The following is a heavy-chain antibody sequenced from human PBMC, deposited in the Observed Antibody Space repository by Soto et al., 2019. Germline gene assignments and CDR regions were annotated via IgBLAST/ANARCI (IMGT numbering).Heavy chain of an antibody. CDR2: INPYNGDT. V-gene: IGHV1-2*04. J-gene: IGHJ5*01. CDR1: GYRFTDYY. CDR3: ARVGTARGTNPFVS. D-gene: IGHD1-1*01. Sequence: ASVKVSCKASGYRFTDYYIHWVRQAPGQGLEWMGWINPYNGDTSYKQKFQGWVTMTRDTSISTAYMELTSPTSDDTAVYYCARVGTARGTNPFVSWGQGILVTGSS.